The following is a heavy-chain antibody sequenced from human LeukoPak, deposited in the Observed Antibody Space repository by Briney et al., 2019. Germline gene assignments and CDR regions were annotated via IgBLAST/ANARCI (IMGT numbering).Heavy chain of an antibody. D-gene: IGHD2-15*01. V-gene: IGHV3-30-3*01. CDR1: GFTFSSYA. CDR2: ISYDGSNK. Sequence: PGGSLRLSCAASGFTFSSYAMHWVRQAPGKGLEWVAVISYDGSNKYYADSVKGRFTISRDNSKNTLYLQMNSLRAEDTAVYYCIYCSGGSCYLGFDYWGQGTLVTVSS. J-gene: IGHJ4*02. CDR3: IYCSGGSCYLGFDY.